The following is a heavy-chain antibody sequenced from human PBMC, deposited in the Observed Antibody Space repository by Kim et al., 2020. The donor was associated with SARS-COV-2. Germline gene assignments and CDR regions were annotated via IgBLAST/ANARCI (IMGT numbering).Heavy chain of an antibody. J-gene: IGHJ2*01. Sequence: SETLSLTCAVYGGSFSGYYWSWIRQPPGKGLEWIGEINHSGSTNYNPSLKNRVTISVDTSKNQFSLKLSSVTAADTAVYYCARGRRDRNWYFDLWGRGTL. CDR1: GGSFSGYY. CDR2: INHSGST. V-gene: IGHV4-34*01. CDR3: ARGRRDRNWYFDL.